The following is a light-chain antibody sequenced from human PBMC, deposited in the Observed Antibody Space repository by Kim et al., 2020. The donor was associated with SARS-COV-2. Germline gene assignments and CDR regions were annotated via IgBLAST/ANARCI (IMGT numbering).Light chain of an antibody. V-gene: IGKV3-11*01. CDR3: QQRSNWPPIT. J-gene: IGKJ5*01. Sequence: SPGEKATISCRAGQSVGSYLAWYQQKPGQAPRLIIYDASNRATGIPARFSGSGSGTDFTLTISSLEPEDFAVYYCQQRSNWPPITFGQGTRLEIK. CDR2: DAS. CDR1: QSVGSY.